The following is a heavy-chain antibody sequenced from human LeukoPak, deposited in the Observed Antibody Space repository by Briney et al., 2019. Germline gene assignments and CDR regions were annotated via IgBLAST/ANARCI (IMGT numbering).Heavy chain of an antibody. V-gene: IGHV4-59*01. CDR2: IYYSGST. CDR3: ARGGSGYYLGFDY. CDR1: GGSISSYY. J-gene: IGHJ4*02. D-gene: IGHD3-22*01. Sequence: PSETLSLTCTVSGGSISSYYWSWIRQPPGKGLESIGYIYYSGSTNYNPSLKSRVTISVDTSKNQFSLKLSSVTAADTAVYYCARGGSGYYLGFDYWGQRTLVTVSS.